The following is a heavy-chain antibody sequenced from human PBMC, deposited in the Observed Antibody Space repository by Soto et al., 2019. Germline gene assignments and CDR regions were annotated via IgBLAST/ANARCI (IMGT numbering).Heavy chain of an antibody. CDR2: IYYSGST. J-gene: IGHJ6*02. V-gene: IGHV4-30-4*01. CDR3: ARVGGDYDFWSGYSGYYGMDV. D-gene: IGHD3-3*01. CDR1: GGSISSGDYY. Sequence: SETLSLTCTVSGGSISSGDYYWSWIRQPPGKGLEWIGYIYYSGSTYYNPSLKSRVTISVDTSKNQFSLKLSSVTAADTAVYYCARVGGDYDFWSGYSGYYGMDVWGQGTTVTVYS.